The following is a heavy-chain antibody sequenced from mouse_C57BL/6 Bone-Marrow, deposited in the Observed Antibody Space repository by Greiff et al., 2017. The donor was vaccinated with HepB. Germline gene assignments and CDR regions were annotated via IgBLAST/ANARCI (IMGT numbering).Heavy chain of an antibody. V-gene: IGHV5-6*02. J-gene: IGHJ3*01. Sequence: VKLVESGGDLVKPGGSLKLSCAASGFTFSSYGMSWVRQTPDKRLEWVATISSGGCYTYYPDSVKGRFTISRDNAKNTLYLQMSSLKSEDTAMYYCARPPFAYWGQGTLVTVSA. CDR3: ARPPFAY. CDR2: ISSGGCYT. CDR1: GFTFSSYG.